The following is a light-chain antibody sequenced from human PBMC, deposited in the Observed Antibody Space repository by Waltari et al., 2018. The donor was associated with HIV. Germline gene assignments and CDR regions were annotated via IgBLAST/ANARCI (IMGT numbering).Light chain of an antibody. V-gene: IGLV2-11*01. CDR3: CSYAGTYTFVV. J-gene: IGLJ2*01. CDR2: DVS. Sequence: QSALTQPRSLSGSPGQSVTISCTGTSSDVGSYNYVSWYQHHQGKAPNLILYDVSGRPSGVPVRFSGSKSGNTASRTISVLPAGDEADYYCCSYAGTYTFVVFGGGTKLTVL. CDR1: SSDVGSYNY.